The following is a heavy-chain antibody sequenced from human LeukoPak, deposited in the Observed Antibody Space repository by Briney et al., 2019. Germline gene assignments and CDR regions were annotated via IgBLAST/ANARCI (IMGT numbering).Heavy chain of an antibody. CDR3: AAQDTFFDS. D-gene: IGHD2-15*01. CDR2: IYTTGTT. J-gene: IGHJ4*02. CDR1: GFTFSSYG. V-gene: IGHV3-NL1*01. Sequence: HSGGSLRLSCAASGFTFSSYGMHWVRQAPGKGLEWVSSIYTTGTTYYAESVKGRFTISRDSSMTTVFLQMNSQRVEDTAVYFCAAQDTFFDSWGQGTLVTVSS.